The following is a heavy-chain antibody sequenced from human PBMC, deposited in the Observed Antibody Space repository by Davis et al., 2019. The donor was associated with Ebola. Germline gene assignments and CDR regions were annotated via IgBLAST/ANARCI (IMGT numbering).Heavy chain of an antibody. D-gene: IGHD2-15*01. CDR2: IGTIGGDT. Sequence: GESLKISCAASGFTFSYYDVQWVRQAAGKGLEWVSGIGTIGGDTHYADSVKGRFTISRDDAKNSLYLQMDSLRAGDTAIYYCARANSGCTGGGCFSGHWFDPWGQGTLVTVSS. V-gene: IGHV3-13*01. J-gene: IGHJ5*02. CDR1: GFTFSYYD. CDR3: ARANSGCTGGGCFSGHWFDP.